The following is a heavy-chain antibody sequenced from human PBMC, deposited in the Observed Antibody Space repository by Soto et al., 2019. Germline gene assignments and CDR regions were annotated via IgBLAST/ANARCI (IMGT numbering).Heavy chain of an antibody. CDR2: ISNDGSNE. D-gene: IGHD3-10*01. J-gene: IGHJ4*02. Sequence: LRLSCAGSGFTFRWFGMNWVRQAPGKGLEWVARISNDGSNEYYVDSVKGRFTISRDNSKNTLYLQMDSLRAEDTAVYYCAKGEVRGIIPSYFDYWRLGTLVTVSS. CDR3: AKGEVRGIIPSYFDY. V-gene: IGHV3-30*18. CDR1: GFTFRWFG.